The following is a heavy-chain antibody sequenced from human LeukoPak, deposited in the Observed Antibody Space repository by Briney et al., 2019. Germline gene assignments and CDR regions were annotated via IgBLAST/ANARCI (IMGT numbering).Heavy chain of an antibody. CDR1: GYTLTEVS. V-gene: IGHV1-24*01. CDR2: FDPKDAET. Sequence: GASVKVPCKVSGYTLTEVSVHWVRQAPGKGLEWMGGFDPKDAETIYAQKFQGRVTMTEDTSTDTAYMELSSLRSEDTAVYYCATITYYHDSSGTFDHWGQGTLVTVSS. J-gene: IGHJ4*02. D-gene: IGHD3-22*01. CDR3: ATITYYHDSSGTFDH.